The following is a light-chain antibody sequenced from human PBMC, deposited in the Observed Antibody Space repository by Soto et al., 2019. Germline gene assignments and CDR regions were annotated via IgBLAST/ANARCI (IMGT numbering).Light chain of an antibody. CDR1: SSNIGAGHD. V-gene: IGLV1-40*01. J-gene: IGLJ2*01. CDR2: SDN. CDR3: QAYDRGLSATV. Sequence: QPVLTQPPSVSGAPGQRVTISCTGSSSNIGAGHDVHWYQQFPGTAPKVVIYSDNNRPSGVPDRFSGSKSGTSASLAITGLQAEDEAYYYCQAYDRGLSATVFGGGTQLTVL.